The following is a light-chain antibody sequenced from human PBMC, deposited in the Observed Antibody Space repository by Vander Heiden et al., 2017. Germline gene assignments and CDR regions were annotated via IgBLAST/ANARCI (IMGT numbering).Light chain of an antibody. V-gene: IGKV1-39*01. CDR3: QQSVTSPRT. CDR1: QSIIIY. CDR2: AAS. Sequence: IQMTQSPSSLSASVGDRVTITCRASQSIIIYLNWYQQKPGKAPKLLIYAASSLQSGVPSRFSGSGSGTDFTLTISSLKPEDFAIYYCQQSVTSPRTFGQGTKVDIK. J-gene: IGKJ1*01.